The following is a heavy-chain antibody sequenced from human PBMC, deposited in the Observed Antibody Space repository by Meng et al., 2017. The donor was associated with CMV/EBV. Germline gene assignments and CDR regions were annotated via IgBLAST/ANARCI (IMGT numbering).Heavy chain of an antibody. CDR1: GFTFSSYA. Sequence: GESLKISCAASGFTFSSYAMHWVRQAPGKGLEWVAVISYDGSNKYYADSGKGRFTISRDNSTNTLYLQMNSLRAEDTAVYYCARDVSSGWYVPYYYYYGMDVWGQGTTVTVSS. CDR2: ISYDGSNK. J-gene: IGHJ6*02. CDR3: ARDVSSGWYVPYYYYYGMDV. D-gene: IGHD6-19*01. V-gene: IGHV3-30-3*01.